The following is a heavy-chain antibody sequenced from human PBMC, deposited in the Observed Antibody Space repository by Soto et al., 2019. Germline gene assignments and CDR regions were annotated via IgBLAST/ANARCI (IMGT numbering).Heavy chain of an antibody. Sequence: QVQLVESGGGVVQPGTSLRLSCVASGFTFRASGMHWVRQTPGKGLEWVAIIWFDGSRQYYADSVKGRFTISRDNPGGTLFLQRNDPRIEDTAIYHWAKDPNTGYGGDYWGQGALVVVSS. V-gene: IGHV3-33*06. CDR3: AKDPNTGYGGDY. J-gene: IGHJ4*02. D-gene: IGHD5-12*01. CDR2: IWFDGSRQ. CDR1: GFTFRASG.